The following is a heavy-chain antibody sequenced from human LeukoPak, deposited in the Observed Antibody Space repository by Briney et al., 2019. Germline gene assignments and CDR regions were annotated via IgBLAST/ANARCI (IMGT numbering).Heavy chain of an antibody. CDR1: GGSISSYY. CDR3: ARTYYDFWSGYAVSTWFDP. J-gene: IGHJ5*02. D-gene: IGHD3-3*01. V-gene: IGHV4-59*01. CDR2: IYYSGST. Sequence: ASETLSLTCTVSGGSISSYYWSWIRQPPGKGLEWIGYIYYSGSTNYSPSLKSRVTISVDTSKNQFSLKLSSVTAADTAVYYCARTYYDFWSGYAVSTWFDPWGQGTLVTVSS.